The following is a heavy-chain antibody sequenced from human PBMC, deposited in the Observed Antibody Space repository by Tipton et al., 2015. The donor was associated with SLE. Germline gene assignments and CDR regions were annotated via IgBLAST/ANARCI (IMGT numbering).Heavy chain of an antibody. V-gene: IGHV4-34*01. Sequence: TLSLTCAVYGGSFSDYYWSWIRQPPGKGLEWIGEINHSGSTNYNPSLKSRVIISVDTSKNQFSLKVRSVTGADTAVYYCARYHPVLRFLEWYAFDIWGQGTMVTVSS. CDR3: ARYHPVLRFLEWYAFDI. CDR1: GGSFSDYY. J-gene: IGHJ3*02. D-gene: IGHD3-3*01. CDR2: INHSGST.